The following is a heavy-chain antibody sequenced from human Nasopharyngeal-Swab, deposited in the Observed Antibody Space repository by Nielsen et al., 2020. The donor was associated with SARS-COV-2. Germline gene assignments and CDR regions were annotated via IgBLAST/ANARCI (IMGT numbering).Heavy chain of an antibody. CDR1: GFTFSSYG. Sequence: GGSLRLSCAASGFTFSSYGMHWVRQAPGKGLEWVAVIRYDGSNKYYADSVKGRFTISRDNSKNTLYLQMNSLRAEDTAVYYCARTWIRVPDAFDIWGQGTMVTVSS. V-gene: IGHV3-33*01. D-gene: IGHD5-18*01. J-gene: IGHJ3*02. CDR2: IRYDGSNK. CDR3: ARTWIRVPDAFDI.